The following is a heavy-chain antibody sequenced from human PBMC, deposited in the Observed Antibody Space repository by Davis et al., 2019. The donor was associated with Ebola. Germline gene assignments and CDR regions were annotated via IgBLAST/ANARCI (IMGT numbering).Heavy chain of an antibody. CDR3: ATMGGDYICGSYYFDY. CDR1: GFTFSDYY. CDR2: ISSSGSTI. D-gene: IGHD3-16*01. V-gene: IGHV3-11*01. J-gene: IGHJ4*02. Sequence: GGSLRLSCAASGFTFSDYYMSWIRQAPGKGLEWVSYISSSGSTIYYADSVKGRFTISRDNAKNSLYLQMNSLRAEDTAVYYCATMGGDYICGSYYFDYWGQGTLVTVSS.